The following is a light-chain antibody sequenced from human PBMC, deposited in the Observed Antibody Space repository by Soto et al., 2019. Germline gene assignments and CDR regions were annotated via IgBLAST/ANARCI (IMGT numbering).Light chain of an antibody. CDR1: SSNIPYQF. CDR3: ASWDSDLDGFV. Sequence: QSVLAQSPSVSAAPGQRVTISCSGSSSNIPYQFVSWYKQFPGMAPTLLIYDNSGRPSGVPDRFSATKSGPSATLDIAGLQTADEAVYYCASWDSDLDGFVFGPGTKVTVL. CDR2: DNS. J-gene: IGLJ1*01. V-gene: IGLV1-51*01.